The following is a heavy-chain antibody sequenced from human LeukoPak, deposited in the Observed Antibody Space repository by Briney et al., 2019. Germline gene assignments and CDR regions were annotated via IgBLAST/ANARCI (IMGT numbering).Heavy chain of an antibody. Sequence: SETLSLTCTVSGGSMSSYYWSWIRQPPGKGLEWIGYIYYSGSTNYNPSLKSRVTISVDTSKNQFSLKLSSVTAADTAVYYCARGKWSTDAFDIWGQGTMVTVSS. CDR2: IYYSGST. V-gene: IGHV4-59*01. J-gene: IGHJ3*02. CDR1: GGSMSSYY. D-gene: IGHD2-15*01. CDR3: ARGKWSTDAFDI.